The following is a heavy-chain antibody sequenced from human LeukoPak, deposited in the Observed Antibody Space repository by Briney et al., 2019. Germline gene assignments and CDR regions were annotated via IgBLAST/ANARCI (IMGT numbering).Heavy chain of an antibody. CDR3: ARVAGNAGGTGYFYYYGIDV. CDR2: IYTSGST. J-gene: IGHJ6*02. CDR1: GGSISSGSYY. V-gene: IGHV4-61*02. Sequence: SETLSLTCTVSGGSISSGSYYWSWIRQPAGKGLERIGRIYTSGSTNYNPSLKSRVTISVDTSKNQFSLKLSSVTAADTAVYYCARVAGNAGGTGYFYYYGIDVWGQGTTVTVSS. D-gene: IGHD6-13*01.